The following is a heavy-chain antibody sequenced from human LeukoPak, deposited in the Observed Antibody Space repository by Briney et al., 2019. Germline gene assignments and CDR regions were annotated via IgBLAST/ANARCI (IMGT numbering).Heavy chain of an antibody. V-gene: IGHV3-23*01. Sequence: GGSLRLSCAAPGFTFSSYAMHWVRQAPGKGLEWVSSIPASGGSTYYADSAKGRFTISRDNSKNSLYLQMNSLRAEDTAVYYCAKESSGGWYFDYWGQGTLVTVSS. CDR2: IPASGGST. D-gene: IGHD6-19*01. CDR1: GFTFSSYA. CDR3: AKESSGGWYFDY. J-gene: IGHJ4*02.